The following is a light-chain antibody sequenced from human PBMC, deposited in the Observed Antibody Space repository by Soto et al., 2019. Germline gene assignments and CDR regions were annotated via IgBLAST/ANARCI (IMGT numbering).Light chain of an antibody. V-gene: IGKV1-12*01. CDR2: AAS. CDR1: QGISSW. J-gene: IGKJ4*01. CDR3: QQANSFPLT. Sequence: DIQMTQSPSSVSASVGDRVTITCRASQGISSWLAWYPQKPGKAPKLLIYAASSLESGVPSRFSGSGSGTEFTLTISSLQPEDFATYYCQQANSFPLTFGGGTKVEIK.